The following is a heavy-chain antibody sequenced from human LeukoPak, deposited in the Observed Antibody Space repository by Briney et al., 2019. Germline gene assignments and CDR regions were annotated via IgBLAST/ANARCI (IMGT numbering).Heavy chain of an antibody. V-gene: IGHV4-34*01. CDR2: ISHTGST. Sequence: PSETLSLTCAVYGGSFSGYYWSWIRQPPGKGLEWIGEISHTGSTNCNPSLKSRVTISVDTSKNQFSLKVTSVTAADTAVYYCARGLTGPRLGDWGQGTLVTVSS. CDR3: ARGLTGPRLGD. J-gene: IGHJ4*02. D-gene: IGHD3-16*01. CDR1: GGSFSGYY.